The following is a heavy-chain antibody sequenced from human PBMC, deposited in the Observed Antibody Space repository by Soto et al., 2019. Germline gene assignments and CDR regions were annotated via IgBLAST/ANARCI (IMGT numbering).Heavy chain of an antibody. V-gene: IGHV4-39*01. J-gene: IGHJ5*02. CDR1: GGSISSSSYY. D-gene: IGHD3-9*01. CDR2: IYYSGST. CDR3: ARHTYYDILTGYSFNWFDP. Sequence: TLSLTCTVSGGSISSSSYYWGWIRQPPGKGLEWIGSIYYSGSTYYNPPLKSRVTISVDTSKNQFSLKLSSVTAADTAVYYCARHTYYDILTGYSFNWFDPWGQGTLVTVSS.